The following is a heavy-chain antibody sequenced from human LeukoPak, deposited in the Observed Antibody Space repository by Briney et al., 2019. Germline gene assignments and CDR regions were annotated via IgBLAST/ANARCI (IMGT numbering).Heavy chain of an antibody. Sequence: GGSLRLSCAASGFTFSSYSMNWVRQAPGKGLEWVSSISSSSSYIYYADSVKGRFTISRDNAKNSLYLQMNSLRAEDTAVYYCARVRGGSSGWYGPFDYWGQGTLVTVSS. J-gene: IGHJ4*02. CDR1: GFTFSSYS. D-gene: IGHD6-19*01. CDR3: ARVRGGSSGWYGPFDY. V-gene: IGHV3-21*01. CDR2: ISSSSSYI.